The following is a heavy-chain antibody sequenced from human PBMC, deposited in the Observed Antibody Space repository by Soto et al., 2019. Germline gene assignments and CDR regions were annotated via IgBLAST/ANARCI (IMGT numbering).Heavy chain of an antibody. J-gene: IGHJ1*01. D-gene: IGHD3-16*01. V-gene: IGHV3-21*06. CDR2: ISDDSSYI. CDR1: GFMFSAYT. CDR3: ATPYYFNH. Sequence: AGGSLRLFCAASGFMFSAYTMNWVRQAPGKGLEWLSSISDDSSYIDYADSLRGRFTVSRDNARNSLYLQIDSLGVEDTAVYYCATPYYFNHWGPGTLVTVSS.